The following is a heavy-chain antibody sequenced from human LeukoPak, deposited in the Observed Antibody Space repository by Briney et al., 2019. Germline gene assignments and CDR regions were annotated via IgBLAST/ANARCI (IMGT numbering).Heavy chain of an antibody. CDR2: ISSSGSTI. J-gene: IGHJ6*03. Sequence: PGGSLSLSCAAAVFTFSSYDMNWVRHASGKGLEWVAYISSSGSTIYYADSVKGRFTISRDNSKNTLYLQMNSLRAEDTAVYYCAKDEEVQLWSDYYYYMDVWGKGTTVTVSS. CDR1: VFTFSSYD. CDR3: AKDEEVQLWSDYYYYMDV. V-gene: IGHV3-48*03. D-gene: IGHD5-18*01.